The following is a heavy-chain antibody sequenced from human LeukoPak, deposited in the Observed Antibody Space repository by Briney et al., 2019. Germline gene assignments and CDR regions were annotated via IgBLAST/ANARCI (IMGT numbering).Heavy chain of an antibody. Sequence: SGGSLRLSCAASGFTFSSYWMSWVRQAPGKGLEWVANIKQDGSEKYSVDSVRGRFTVSRDNAKNSLYLQMNSRRAEDTAVYCWSRDRPRWRKNGYFDLWGRGTLVPVSS. V-gene: IGHV3-7*01. CDR1: GFTFSSYW. J-gene: IGHJ2*01. D-gene: IGHD5-24*01. CDR2: IKQDGSEK. CDR3: SRDRPRWRKNGYFDL.